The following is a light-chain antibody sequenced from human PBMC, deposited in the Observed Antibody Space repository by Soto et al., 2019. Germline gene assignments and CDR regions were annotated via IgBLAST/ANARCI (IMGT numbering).Light chain of an antibody. V-gene: IGKV3-20*01. Sequence: EIVLTQSPGILSLSPGERATLSCRASESIRSNYLAWHQQKPGQAPRLLIYGASNRATGIPDRFSGSGSGTDFSLTISSLEPEDFAVYYCHQDGDTPPLDTFGPCTKVDIK. CDR1: ESIRSNY. CDR3: HQDGDTPPLDT. CDR2: GAS. J-gene: IGKJ3*01.